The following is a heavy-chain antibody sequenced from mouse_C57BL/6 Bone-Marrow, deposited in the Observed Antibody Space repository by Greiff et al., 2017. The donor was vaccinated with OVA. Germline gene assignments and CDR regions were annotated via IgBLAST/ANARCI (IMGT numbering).Heavy chain of an antibody. J-gene: IGHJ3*01. CDR3: AREGAYYSNYVGFAY. CDR1: GYTFTSYG. CDR2: IYPRSGNT. Sequence: QVQLQQSGAELARPGASVKLSCKASGYTFTSYGISWVKQRTGKGLEWIGEIYPRSGNTYYNEKFKGKATLTADKSSSTAYMELRSLTSEDSAVYFCAREGAYYSNYVGFAYWGQGTLVTVSA. D-gene: IGHD2-5*01. V-gene: IGHV1-81*01.